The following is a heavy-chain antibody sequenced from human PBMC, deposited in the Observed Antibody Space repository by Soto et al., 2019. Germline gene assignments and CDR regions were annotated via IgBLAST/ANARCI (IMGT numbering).Heavy chain of an antibody. D-gene: IGHD3-3*01. CDR1: GGSVSSDNS. V-gene: IGHV4-4*02. Sequence: VQLQESGPGLVKPSGTLSLTCAVSGGSVSSDNSWTWVRQPPGKSLEWIGEVFHSGNSNSNPSLKSRVTMSVEKSKNPFSLRLNSVTAADTAVYYCARRQRFDFWSSYSYSNHGLDVWGQGTKVAVSS. J-gene: IGHJ6*02. CDR2: VFHSGNS. CDR3: ARRQRFDFWSSYSYSNHGLDV.